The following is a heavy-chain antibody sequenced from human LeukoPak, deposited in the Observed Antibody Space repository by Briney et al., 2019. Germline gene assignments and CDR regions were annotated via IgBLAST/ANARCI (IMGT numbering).Heavy chain of an antibody. CDR1: GFTFSSYA. V-gene: IGHV3-23*01. Sequence: PGGSLRLSCVVSGFTFSSYAMSWVRQAPGKGLEWVSAISGNGRTTYYADSVKGRFTISRDNSKNTLYLQMNSLRAEDTAVYYCARLGSYYDFWSGYTFDYWGQGTLVTVSS. CDR2: ISGNGRTT. CDR3: ARLGSYYDFWSGYTFDY. J-gene: IGHJ4*02. D-gene: IGHD3-3*01.